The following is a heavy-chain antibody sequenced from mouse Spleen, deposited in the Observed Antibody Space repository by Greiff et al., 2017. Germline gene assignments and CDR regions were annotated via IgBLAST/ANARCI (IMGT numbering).Heavy chain of an antibody. CDR2: INPNNGGT. J-gene: IGHJ2*01. CDR3: ARGNYGYLFDY. D-gene: IGHD1-2*01. V-gene: IGHV1-26*01. CDR1: GYTFTDYY. Sequence: EVQLQQSGPELVKPGASVKISCKASGYTFTDYYMNWVKQSHGKSLEWIGDINPNNGGTSYNQKFKGKATLTVDKSSSTAYMELRSLTSEDSAVYYCARGNYGYLFDYWGQGTTLTVSS.